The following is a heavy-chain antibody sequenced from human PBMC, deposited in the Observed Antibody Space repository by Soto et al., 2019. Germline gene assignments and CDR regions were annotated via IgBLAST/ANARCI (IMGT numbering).Heavy chain of an antibody. D-gene: IGHD3-22*01. V-gene: IGHV1-69*13. J-gene: IGHJ4*02. Sequence: SVKVSCKSSGGTFNSFAFSWVRQAPGEGLEWMGGLIVILGSTNYAQKFEGRVTITADEGSSTAYMEISGLRSEDTAVYFCASGYYDSSGYSIDYWGQGTQVTVSS. CDR1: GGTFNSFA. CDR3: ASGYYDSSGYSIDY. CDR2: LIVILGST.